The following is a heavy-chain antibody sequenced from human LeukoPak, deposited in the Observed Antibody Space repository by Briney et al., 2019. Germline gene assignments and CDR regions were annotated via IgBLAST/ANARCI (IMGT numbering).Heavy chain of an antibody. CDR1: GGSISSYY. CDR3: ARDYYDSSGFAFDI. V-gene: IGHV4-59*12. CDR2: IYHSGST. J-gene: IGHJ3*02. D-gene: IGHD3-22*01. Sequence: PSETLSLTCTVSGGSISSYYWSWIRQPPGKGLEWIGYIYHSGSTYYNPSLKSRVTISVDRSKNQFSLKLSSVTAADTAVYYCARDYYDSSGFAFDIWGQGTMVTVSS.